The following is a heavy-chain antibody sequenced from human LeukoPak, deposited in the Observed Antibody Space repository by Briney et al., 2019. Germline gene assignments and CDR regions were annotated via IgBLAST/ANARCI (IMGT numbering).Heavy chain of an antibody. CDR1: GFTFSDYY. CDR2: ISSSSSTI. V-gene: IGHV3-11*04. D-gene: IGHD3-22*01. Sequence: GGSLRLSCAASGFTFSDYYMSWIRQAPGKGLEWVSYISSSSSTIYYADSVKGRFTISRDNAKNPLYLQMNSLRAEDTAVYYCARGSTYYDSSGQVPFDYWGQGTLVTVSS. CDR3: ARGSTYYDSSGQVPFDY. J-gene: IGHJ4*02.